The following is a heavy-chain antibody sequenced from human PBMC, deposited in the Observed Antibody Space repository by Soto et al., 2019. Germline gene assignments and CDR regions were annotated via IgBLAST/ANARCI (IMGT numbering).Heavy chain of an antibody. J-gene: IGHJ5*02. V-gene: IGHV4-30-4*01. Sequence: QVQLQESGPGLVKPSQTLSLTCTVSGGSINTGHYYWSWIRQSPGKGLEWIGYVYFSGSTYSNPSLRSRLKMSIDTSKNQFSPNLASATAADTAVYFCARGYYFGSGSLHWFDPWGQGTLVTVSS. CDR1: GGSINTGHYY. D-gene: IGHD3-10*01. CDR3: ARGYYFGSGSLHWFDP. CDR2: VYFSGST.